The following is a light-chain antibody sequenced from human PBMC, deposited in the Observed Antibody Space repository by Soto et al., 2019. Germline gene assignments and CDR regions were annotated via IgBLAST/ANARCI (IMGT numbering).Light chain of an antibody. Sequence: EILLTQSPATLSVSPGETATLSCRASQNVLSDLAWYQQKPGQAPRLLVYGATTRATDAPAKFRGRGSGTEFSLTISSLQSEDSATYYCQQYNNWPFTFGGGTKVDIK. CDR3: QQYNNWPFT. CDR2: GAT. J-gene: IGKJ4*01. V-gene: IGKV3-15*01. CDR1: QNVLSD.